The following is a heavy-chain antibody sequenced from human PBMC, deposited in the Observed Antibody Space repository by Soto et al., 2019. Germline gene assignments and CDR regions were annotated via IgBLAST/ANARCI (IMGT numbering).Heavy chain of an antibody. D-gene: IGHD6-19*01. CDR2: INHSGST. CDR1: GGSFSGYY. J-gene: IGHJ4*02. V-gene: IGHV4-34*01. CDR3: ARFGIAVAAEQPGSDY. Sequence: QVQLQQWGAGLLKPSETLSLTCAVYGGSFSGYYWSWIRQPPGKGLEWIGEINHSGSTNYNPSLKSRVTISVDTSKSQFSLKLSSVTAADTAVYYCARFGIAVAAEQPGSDYWGQGTLVTVSS.